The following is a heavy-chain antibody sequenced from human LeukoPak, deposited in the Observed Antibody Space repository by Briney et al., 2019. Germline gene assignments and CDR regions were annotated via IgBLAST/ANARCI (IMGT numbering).Heavy chain of an antibody. Sequence: GGSLRLSCAASGFTFSSYSMNWVRQAPGKGLEWVSSISSSSSYIYYADSVKGRFTISRGNARNSLYLQMNSLRAEDTAVYYCARARLGYDFWLDGAFDIWGQGTMVTVSS. CDR3: ARARLGYDFWLDGAFDI. CDR1: GFTFSSYS. J-gene: IGHJ3*02. CDR2: ISSSSSYI. D-gene: IGHD3-3*01. V-gene: IGHV3-21*01.